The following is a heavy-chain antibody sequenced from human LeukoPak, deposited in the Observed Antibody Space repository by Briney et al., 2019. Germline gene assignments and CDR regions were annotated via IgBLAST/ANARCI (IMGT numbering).Heavy chain of an antibody. J-gene: IGHJ4*02. CDR3: ARVPSSGSRYGPRFDY. V-gene: IGHV1-69*06. D-gene: IGHD5-18*01. Sequence: ASVKVSCKASGGTFSSYAISWVRQAPGQGLEWMGGIIPIFGTTNYAQKFQDRVTITADKSTSTAYMELSSLRSEDTAVYYCARVPSSGSRYGPRFDYWGQGTLVTVSS. CDR1: GGTFSSYA. CDR2: IIPIFGTT.